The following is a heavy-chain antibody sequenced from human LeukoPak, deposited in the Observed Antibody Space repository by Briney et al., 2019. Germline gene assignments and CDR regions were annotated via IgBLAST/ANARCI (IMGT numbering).Heavy chain of an antibody. CDR3: ARRPGEYGGNDFDY. Sequence: PSQTLSLTCTVSGGSINSRSDYWGWIRQPPGKGLEWIGSIYYSGSTHYNPSLKSRVTMSIDTSKNQFSLRLSSVTAADTAVYYCARRPGEYGGNDFDYWGQGTLVTVSS. V-gene: IGHV4-39*01. D-gene: IGHD4/OR15-4a*01. J-gene: IGHJ4*02. CDR1: GGSINSRSDY. CDR2: IYYSGST.